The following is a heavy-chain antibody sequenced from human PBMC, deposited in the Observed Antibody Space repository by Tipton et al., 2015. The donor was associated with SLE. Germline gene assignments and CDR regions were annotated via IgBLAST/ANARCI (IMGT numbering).Heavy chain of an antibody. J-gene: IGHJ4*02. CDR3: ARVGVYSQGR. D-gene: IGHD5/OR15-5a*01. CDR1: GFTFSRYA. V-gene: IGHV3-23*01. CDR2: ISGSGGST. Sequence: SLRLSCAASGFTFSRYAMSWVRQAPGKGLEWVSVISGSGGSTYHADSVKGRFTISRDNPKNTLYLQMNSLRAEDTAVYYCARVGVYSQGRWGQGTLVTVSS.